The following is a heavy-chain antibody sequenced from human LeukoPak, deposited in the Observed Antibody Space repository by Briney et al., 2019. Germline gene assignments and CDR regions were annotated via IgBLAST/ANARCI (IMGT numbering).Heavy chain of an antibody. V-gene: IGHV5-51*01. Sequence: KGGASLRISCKGSGYSFTSYWIGWVRQMPGKGLDWMGIIYPGDSNTRYSPSFQGQVTISADKSISTAYLQWNSLKASDTAMYYCAMRGIYSNYGFDYWGQGTLVTVSS. CDR3: AMRGIYSNYGFDY. D-gene: IGHD4-11*01. CDR2: IYPGDSNT. CDR1: GYSFTSYW. J-gene: IGHJ4*02.